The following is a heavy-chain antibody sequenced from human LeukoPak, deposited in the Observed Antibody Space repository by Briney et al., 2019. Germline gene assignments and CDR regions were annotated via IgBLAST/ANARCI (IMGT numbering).Heavy chain of an antibody. J-gene: IGHJ3*02. V-gene: IGHV3-74*01. CDR1: GFTFSSYW. D-gene: IGHD4-17*01. Sequence: PGGSLRLSCAASGFTFSSYWMHWVRQAPGKGLVWVSRINSDGSSTSYADSVKGRFTISRDNAKNTLYLQMNSLRAEDTAVYYCARGETYGATPRRDDAFDIWGQGTMVTVSS. CDR2: INSDGSST. CDR3: ARGETYGATPRRDDAFDI.